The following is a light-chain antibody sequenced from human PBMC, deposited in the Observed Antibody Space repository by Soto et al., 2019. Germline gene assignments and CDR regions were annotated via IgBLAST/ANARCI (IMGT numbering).Light chain of an antibody. CDR3: QQRSNWPPRIT. Sequence: EIVLTQSPGTLSVSQGERATLSCRASQSVSSSYLAWYQQKPGQAPRLLIYDASNRATGIPARFSGSGSGTDFTLTISSLAPEDFAVYYCQQRSNWPPRITFGQGTRLEIK. V-gene: IGKV3-11*01. CDR2: DAS. CDR1: QSVSSSY. J-gene: IGKJ5*01.